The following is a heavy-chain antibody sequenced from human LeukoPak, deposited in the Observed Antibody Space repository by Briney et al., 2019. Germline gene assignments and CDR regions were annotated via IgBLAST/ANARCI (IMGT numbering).Heavy chain of an antibody. D-gene: IGHD1-26*01. CDR2: IYSGGPT. Sequence: PGGSLRLSCAASGFTVSLYYMTWVRQAPGKGLEWVSVIYSGGPTYYADSVKGRFTISRDNSKNTVYLQMNSLRGEDTAVYYCAADSGIVGATGVDYWGQGTLVTVSS. CDR3: AADSGIVGATGVDY. CDR1: GFTVSLYY. V-gene: IGHV3-53*01. J-gene: IGHJ4*02.